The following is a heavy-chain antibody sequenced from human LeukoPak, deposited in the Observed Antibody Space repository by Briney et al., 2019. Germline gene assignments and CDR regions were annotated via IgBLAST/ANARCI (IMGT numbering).Heavy chain of an antibody. Sequence: GGSLRLSCAASGFTFDDYGMSWVRQAPGKGLEWVSGINWNGGSTGYADSVKGRFTISRDNAKNSLYLQMNSLRAEDTALYHCARDGGYCTNGVCNPFDYWGQGTLVSVSS. D-gene: IGHD2-8*01. CDR3: ARDGGYCTNGVCNPFDY. J-gene: IGHJ4*02. V-gene: IGHV3-20*01. CDR1: GFTFDDYG. CDR2: INWNGGST.